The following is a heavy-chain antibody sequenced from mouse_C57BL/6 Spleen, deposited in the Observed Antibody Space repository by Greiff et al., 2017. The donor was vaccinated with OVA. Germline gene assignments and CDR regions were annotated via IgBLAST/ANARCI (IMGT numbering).Heavy chain of an antibody. Sequence: DVKLVESGGGLVQPGGSLSLSCAASGFTFTDYYMSWVRQPPGKALEWLGFIRNKANGYTTEYSASVKGRFTISRDNSRSILYLQMNALRAEDSATYYCARYQTLYDYYYFDYWGQGTTLTVSS. J-gene: IGHJ2*01. D-gene: IGHD2-4*01. CDR3: ARYQTLYDYYYFDY. CDR1: GFTFTDYY. CDR2: IRNKANGYTT. V-gene: IGHV7-3*01.